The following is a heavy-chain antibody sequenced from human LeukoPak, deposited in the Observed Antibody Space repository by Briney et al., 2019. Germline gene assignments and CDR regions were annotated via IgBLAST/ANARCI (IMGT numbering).Heavy chain of an antibody. CDR3: ARDGGPQGWSPSIDY. Sequence: ASVKVSCKASGYTFTGYYMHWVRQAPGQGPEWMGWINPNSGGTNYAQKFQGRVTMTRDTSISTAYMELSRLRSDDTAVYYCARDGGPQGWSPSIDYWGQGTLVTVSS. D-gene: IGHD6-19*01. J-gene: IGHJ4*02. V-gene: IGHV1-2*02. CDR2: INPNSGGT. CDR1: GYTFTGYY.